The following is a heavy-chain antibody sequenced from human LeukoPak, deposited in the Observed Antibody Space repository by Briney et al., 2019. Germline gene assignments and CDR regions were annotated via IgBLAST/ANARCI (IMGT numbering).Heavy chain of an antibody. J-gene: IGHJ1*01. CDR2: IRYNGNNQ. D-gene: IGHD6-13*01. CDR3: AKDWSSSSWWYFQH. Sequence: PGGSLRLSCAASGFTFNNYGMHWVRQAPGKGLEWVAFIRYNGNNQYYADSVKGRFTISRDNSKNTLYLQMNSLKGDDTAVYYCAKDWSSSSWWYFQHWGQGTLVTVSS. V-gene: IGHV3-30*02. CDR1: GFTFNNYG.